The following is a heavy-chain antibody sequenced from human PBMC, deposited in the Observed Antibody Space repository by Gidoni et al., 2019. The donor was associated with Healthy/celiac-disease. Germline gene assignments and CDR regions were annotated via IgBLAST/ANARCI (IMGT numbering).Heavy chain of an antibody. CDR2: ISYDGSNK. D-gene: IGHD6-19*01. CDR1: GFTFSSYG. J-gene: IGHJ4*02. Sequence: VQLVESGGGVVQPGRSLRLSCAASGFTFSSYGMHWVRQAPGKGLEWVAVISYDGSNKYDADSVKGRFTISRDNSKNTLYLQMNSLRAEDTAVYYCAKGARSVAADYWGQGTLVTVSS. V-gene: IGHV3-30*18. CDR3: AKGARSVAADY.